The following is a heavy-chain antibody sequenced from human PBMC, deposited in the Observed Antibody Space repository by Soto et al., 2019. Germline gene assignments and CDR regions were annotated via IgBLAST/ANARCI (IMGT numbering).Heavy chain of an antibody. J-gene: IGHJ5*02. Sequence: SETLSLTCTVSGASISGNYWTWIRQPPGKGLEWIGYVYNIGNTNYNPSLKSRVTISEDTSKNQFSLKVNSMTAADTAVYYCARVASGYDSSGYYSSGWFDPWGQGTLVTVSS. CDR1: GASISGNY. CDR2: VYNIGNT. CDR3: ARVASGYDSSGYYSSGWFDP. D-gene: IGHD3-22*01. V-gene: IGHV4-59*01.